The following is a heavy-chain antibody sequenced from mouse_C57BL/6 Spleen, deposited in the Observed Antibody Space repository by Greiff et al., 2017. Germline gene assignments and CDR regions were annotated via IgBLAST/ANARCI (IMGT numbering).Heavy chain of an antibody. D-gene: IGHD1-1*01. J-gene: IGHJ4*01. CDR2: ISSGSSTI. V-gene: IGHV5-17*01. CDR1: GFTFSDYG. Sequence: EVQLVESGGGLVKPGGSLKLSCAASGFTFSDYGMHWVRQAPEKGLEWVAYISSGSSTIYYADTVKGRFTISRDNAKNTLFLQMTSLRSEDTAMYYCAGTYYYGSGYAMDYWGQGTSVTVSS. CDR3: AGTYYYGSGYAMDY.